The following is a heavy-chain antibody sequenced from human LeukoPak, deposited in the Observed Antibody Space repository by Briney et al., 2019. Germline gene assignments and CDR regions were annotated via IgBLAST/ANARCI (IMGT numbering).Heavy chain of an antibody. J-gene: IGHJ1*01. CDR1: GYSFTSYD. Sequence: ASVTVSCKPSGYSFTSYDFNWERPATGEGREWMGWMNPNSGNTGYAQKLQGRVTMTRDTATSTAYMELSSLSSEDTAVYYCATPGVHYDPSGYYPFQHWGQGTLVTVSS. D-gene: IGHD3-22*01. V-gene: IGHV1-8*01. CDR2: MNPNSGNT. CDR3: ATPGVHYDPSGYYPFQH.